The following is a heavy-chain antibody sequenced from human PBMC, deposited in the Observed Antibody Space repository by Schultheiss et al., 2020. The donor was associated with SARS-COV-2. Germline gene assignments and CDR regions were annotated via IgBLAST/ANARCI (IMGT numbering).Heavy chain of an antibody. CDR3: AREFLDSSSWFYYYYYYMDV. Sequence: GGSLRLSCSASGFTFDDYAMHWVRQAPGKGLEWVSAISGSGGSTYYADSVKGRFTISRDNSKNTLYLQMNSLRAEDTAVYYCAREFLDSSSWFYYYYYYMDVWGKGTTVTVSS. J-gene: IGHJ6*03. D-gene: IGHD6-13*01. CDR1: GFTFDDYA. CDR2: ISGSGGST. V-gene: IGHV3-23*01.